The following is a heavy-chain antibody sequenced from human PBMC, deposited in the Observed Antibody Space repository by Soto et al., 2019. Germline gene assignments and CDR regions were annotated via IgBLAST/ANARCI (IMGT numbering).Heavy chain of an antibody. J-gene: IGHJ4*02. CDR2: ISGSGGST. CDR1: GFTFSSYV. V-gene: IGHV3-23*01. Sequence: EVQLLESGGGLVQPGGSLRLSCAASGFTFSSYVMSWVRQAPGKGLEWVSAISGSGGSTYYADSVKGRFTISRDNSKNTLYMQMNSLRAEDTAVYYCAKVSFVVVVAAANDYWGQGTLVTVSS. CDR3: AKVSFVVVVAAANDY. D-gene: IGHD2-15*01.